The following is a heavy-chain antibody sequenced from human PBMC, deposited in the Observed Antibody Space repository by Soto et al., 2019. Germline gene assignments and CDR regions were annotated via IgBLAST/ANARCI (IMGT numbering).Heavy chain of an antibody. V-gene: IGHV3-33*01. CDR2: IWYDGSNK. D-gene: IGHD2-8*01. CDR3: ARGAYCTNGVCYEYYFDY. Sequence: QVQLVESGGGVVQPGRSLRLSCAASGFTFSSYGMHWVRQAPGKGLEWVAVIWYDGSNKYYADSVKGRFTISRDNSKNTLYLQMNSLRAEDTAVYYCARGAYCTNGVCYEYYFDYWGQEPWSPSPQ. J-gene: IGHJ4*01. CDR1: GFTFSSYG.